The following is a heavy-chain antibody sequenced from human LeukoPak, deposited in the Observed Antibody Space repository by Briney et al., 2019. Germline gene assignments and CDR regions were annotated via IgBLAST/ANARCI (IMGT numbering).Heavy chain of an antibody. CDR2: IYPGDSDT. Sequence: GESLKISCGGSGYSFTSYWIGWVRRMPGKGLEGRGIIYPGDSDTRYSPSFQGQVTISADKSISTASLQWSSLKPSDAAMYYCARQYCSGGSCYSSFDYWGQGTLVTVSS. D-gene: IGHD2-15*01. V-gene: IGHV5-51*01. CDR1: GYSFTSYW. CDR3: ARQYCSGGSCYSSFDY. J-gene: IGHJ4*02.